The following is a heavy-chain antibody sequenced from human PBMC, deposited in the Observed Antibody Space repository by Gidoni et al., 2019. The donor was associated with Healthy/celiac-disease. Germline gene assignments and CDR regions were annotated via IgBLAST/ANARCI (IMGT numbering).Heavy chain of an antibody. CDR1: GGTFSSYA. J-gene: IGHJ4*02. Sequence: QVQLVQSGAEVKKPGSSVKVSCKASGGTFSSYAISWVRQAPGQGLEWMGGIIPIFGTANYAQKFQGRVTITADESTSTAYMELSSLRSEETAVYYCASITMVRGVIEGGPDYWGQGTLVTVSS. CDR2: IIPIFGTA. V-gene: IGHV1-69*01. D-gene: IGHD3-10*01. CDR3: ASITMVRGVIEGGPDY.